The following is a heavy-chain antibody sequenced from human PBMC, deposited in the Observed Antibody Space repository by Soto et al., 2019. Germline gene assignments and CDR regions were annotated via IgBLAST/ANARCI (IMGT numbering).Heavy chain of an antibody. D-gene: IGHD2-8*01. CDR3: ARVASRRSGVILDY. CDR2: ISDSGSSI. Sequence: QVHLVESGGNLVEPGGPLRLSCAGSGFTFGDYYMSWIRQAPGRGLEWISYISDSGSSIYYADSVKGRFAISRDNAKNSLYLQLTRLRAEDTAVYYCARVASRRSGVILDYWGQGPLVTVSS. V-gene: IGHV3-11*01. J-gene: IGHJ4*02. CDR1: GFTFGDYY.